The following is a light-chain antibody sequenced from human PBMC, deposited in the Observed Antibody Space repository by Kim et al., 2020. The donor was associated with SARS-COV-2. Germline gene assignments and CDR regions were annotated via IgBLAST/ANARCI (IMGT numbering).Light chain of an antibody. Sequence: VSPGQTASITCSGDKLGDKYACWYQQKPGQSPVLVIYQDSKRPSGIPQRFSGSNSGNTATLTISGTQAMDEADYYCQAWDSSTVVFGGGTQLTVL. CDR1: KLGDKY. CDR2: QDS. CDR3: QAWDSSTVV. V-gene: IGLV3-1*01. J-gene: IGLJ2*01.